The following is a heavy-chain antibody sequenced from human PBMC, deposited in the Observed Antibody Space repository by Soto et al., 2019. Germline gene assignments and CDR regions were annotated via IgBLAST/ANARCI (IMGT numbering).Heavy chain of an antibody. J-gene: IGHJ6*02. Sequence: ECLSPTCAVYGVSFSGYYWSWIRQPPGKGLEWIGEINHSGSTNYNPSLKSRVTISVDTSKNQFSLKLSSVTAADTAVYYCARTPVYCSSTSCYRNYYYGMDVWGQGTKVTVSS. D-gene: IGHD2-2*02. CDR3: ARTPVYCSSTSCYRNYYYGMDV. V-gene: IGHV4-34*01. CDR2: INHSGST. CDR1: GVSFSGYY.